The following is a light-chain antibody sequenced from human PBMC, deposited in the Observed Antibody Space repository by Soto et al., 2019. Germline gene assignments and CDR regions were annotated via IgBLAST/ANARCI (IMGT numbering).Light chain of an antibody. J-gene: IGKJ3*01. CDR3: QQYSSWPFT. CDR2: GAS. CDR1: QSVSSN. V-gene: IGKV3-15*01. Sequence: EIMMTQSPATLSVSPGERVTLSCRASQSVSSNLAWYQQKPGQAPRLLVYGASTRATGIPARFSGSGSGTEFTLTISSLQSEDFAVYCCQQYSSWPFTFGPGTKVAIE.